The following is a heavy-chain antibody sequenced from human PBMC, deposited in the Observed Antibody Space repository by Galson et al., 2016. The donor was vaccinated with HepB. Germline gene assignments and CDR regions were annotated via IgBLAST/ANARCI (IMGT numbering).Heavy chain of an antibody. Sequence: SLRLSCAASGFIFRSYSMTWVRQAPGKGLEWVANIKEDGSETYYVDSVKGRFTISRDNAKNSLYLQVNSLTAEDTAVYYCARDLRLCFFVMDVWGQGTTVTVSS. D-gene: IGHD2-21*01. J-gene: IGHJ6*02. CDR2: IKEDGSET. CDR1: GFIFRSYS. CDR3: ARDLRLCFFVMDV. V-gene: IGHV3-7*01.